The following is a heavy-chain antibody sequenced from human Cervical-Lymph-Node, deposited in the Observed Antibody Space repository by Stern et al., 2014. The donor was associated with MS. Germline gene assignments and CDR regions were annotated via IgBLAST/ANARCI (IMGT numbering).Heavy chain of an antibody. D-gene: IGHD2-2*02. CDR1: GGTFSVYA. V-gene: IGHV1-69*01. J-gene: IGHJ6*02. CDR3: ARDGRHSYTYALDV. CDR2: IIPVLGTA. Sequence: QVQLVQSGAEVKKPGSSVQISCKASGGTFSVYAINWLRQAPGQGLEWMGGIIPVLGTANYAQKFQGRVTITADESTRTTAMQLSSLRSNDTAVYYCARDGRHSYTYALDVWGQGTTVTVSS.